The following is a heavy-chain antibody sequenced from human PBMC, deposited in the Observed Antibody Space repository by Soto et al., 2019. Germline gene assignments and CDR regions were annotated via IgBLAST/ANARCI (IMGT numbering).Heavy chain of an antibody. J-gene: IGHJ5*02. Sequence: SETLSLTCSVSGGSISGSGGCWGWMRQPPGKGLEWIGYIYYSGSTYYNPSLQRRVTISVDTSKNQFSLKLSSVTAADTAVYYCERGAYCGADCYRPRPTHNWLDPWGQGTLVTVSS. CDR2: IYYSGST. V-gene: IGHV4-39*01. CDR1: GGSISGSGGC. CDR3: ERGAYCGADCYRPRPTHNWLDP. D-gene: IGHD2-21*02.